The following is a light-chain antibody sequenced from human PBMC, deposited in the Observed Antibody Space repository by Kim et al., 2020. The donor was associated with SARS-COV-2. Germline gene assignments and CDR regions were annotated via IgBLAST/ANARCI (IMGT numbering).Light chain of an antibody. V-gene: IGLV3-19*01. Sequence: VALGQTVRITCQGDSLRSYYATWFQQKPGQAPILVIYGKNNRPSGIPDRFSGSSSGNTASLTITGTQAGDEADYYCNSRDSNDNVVFGGGTQLTV. CDR3: NSRDSNDNVV. CDR2: GKN. J-gene: IGLJ2*01. CDR1: SLRSYY.